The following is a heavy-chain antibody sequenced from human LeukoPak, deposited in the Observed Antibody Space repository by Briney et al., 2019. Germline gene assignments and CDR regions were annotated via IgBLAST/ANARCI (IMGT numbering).Heavy chain of an antibody. V-gene: IGHV1-2*02. CDR2: INPNSGGT. CDR3: ARAIPWQHIAAAGPFDY. CDR1: GYTFTGYY. Sequence: ASVKVSCKASGYTFTGYYMHWVRQAPGQGLEWMGWINPNSGGTNYAQKFQGSVTMTRDTSISTAHMELSSLESDDTTGYYVARAIPWQHIAAAGPFDYWGQGTLILVS. J-gene: IGHJ4*02. D-gene: IGHD6-13*01.